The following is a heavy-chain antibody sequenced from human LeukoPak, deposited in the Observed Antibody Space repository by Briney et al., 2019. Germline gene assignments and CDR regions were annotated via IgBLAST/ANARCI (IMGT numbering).Heavy chain of an antibody. J-gene: IGHJ4*02. Sequence: GSVTVSCMASGYTFTGYYMHWVRQAPGQGLEWRGWINPNSGGTNYAQTFQGRVTMTRDTYISTAYMDLSRLRSDDTAVYYCARDYYDSSGYYLDYWGQGTLVTVSS. CDR2: INPNSGGT. V-gene: IGHV1-2*02. CDR1: GYTFTGYY. CDR3: ARDYYDSSGYYLDY. D-gene: IGHD3-22*01.